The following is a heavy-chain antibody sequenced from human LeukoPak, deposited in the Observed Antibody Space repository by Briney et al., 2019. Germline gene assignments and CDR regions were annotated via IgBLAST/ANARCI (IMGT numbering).Heavy chain of an antibody. CDR2: IYSSGST. Sequence: PSETLSLTCTVSGASVSSYFWSWIQQPAGQGLEWIGRIYSSGSTNYNPSLKSRVTVSIDKSKNQLSLKVNSVTAADTAVYYCARDEMKVGSGGDTSSYYYVYYMDIWGKGTTVTVFS. V-gene: IGHV4-4*07. J-gene: IGHJ6*03. D-gene: IGHD3-16*01. CDR3: ARDEMKVGSGGDTSSYYYVYYMDI. CDR1: GASVSSYF.